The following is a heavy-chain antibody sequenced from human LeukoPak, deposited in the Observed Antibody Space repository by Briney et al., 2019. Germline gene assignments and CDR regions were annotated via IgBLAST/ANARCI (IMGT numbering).Heavy chain of an antibody. CDR2: IYYSGST. V-gene: IGHV4-39*01. CDR1: GGSISSSSYY. D-gene: IGHD4-23*01. Sequence: SETLSLTCTVSGGSISSSSYYWGWIRQPPGKGLEWIGSIYYSGSTYYNQSPKSRVTISVDTSKNQFSLKLSSVTAADTAVYYCARYLDYGGNSRVFQHWGQGTLVTVSS. CDR3: ARYLDYGGNSRVFQH. J-gene: IGHJ1*01.